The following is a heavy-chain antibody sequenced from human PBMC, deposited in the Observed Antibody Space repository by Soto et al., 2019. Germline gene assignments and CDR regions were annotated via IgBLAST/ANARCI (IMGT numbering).Heavy chain of an antibody. CDR1: GFPFSNAW. Sequence: PGGSLRLSCAGSGFPFSNAWINWVRHVPGKGLEWVGRIKSRALGGTTDFAAPVRGRFAITRDDSRHVAYMQMNNMHTEDIAVYYCTADSYSSMVVVRFDSWGHGYLVTVSS. CDR2: IKSRALGGTT. V-gene: IGHV3-15*07. CDR3: TADSYSSMVVVRFDS. J-gene: IGHJ4*03. D-gene: IGHD2-15*01.